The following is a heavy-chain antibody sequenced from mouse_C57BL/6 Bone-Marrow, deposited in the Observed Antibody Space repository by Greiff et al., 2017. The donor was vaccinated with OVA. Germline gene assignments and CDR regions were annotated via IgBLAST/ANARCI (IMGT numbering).Heavy chain of an antibody. CDR3: ARGIPFAY. CDR2: ISYDGSN. V-gene: IGHV3-6*01. J-gene: IGHJ3*01. CDR1: GYSITSGYY. Sequence: VQLKESGPGLVKPSQSLSLTCSVTGYSITSGYYWNWIRQFPGNKLEWMGYISYDGSNNYNPSLKNRISITRDTSKNQVFLKLKSVTTEDTATYYCARGIPFAYWGQGTLVTVSA.